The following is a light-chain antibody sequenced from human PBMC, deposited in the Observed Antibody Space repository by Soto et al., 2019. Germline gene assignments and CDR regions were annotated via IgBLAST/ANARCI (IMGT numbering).Light chain of an antibody. Sequence: DIQMTQSATSLPAYVGDRVTITCRASQDIRNFVAWYQQKPGKAPKLLIYAASTLQSGVPSRFSGSGSGTDFTLTINSLQPEDVATYSCQKYSSVPVFGPGTKVEIK. V-gene: IGKV1-27*01. CDR1: QDIRNF. CDR3: QKYSSVPV. CDR2: AAS. J-gene: IGKJ3*01.